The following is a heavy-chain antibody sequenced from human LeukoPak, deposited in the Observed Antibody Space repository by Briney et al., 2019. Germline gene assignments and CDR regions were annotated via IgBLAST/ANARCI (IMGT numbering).Heavy chain of an antibody. V-gene: IGHV3-33*01. J-gene: IGHJ4*02. CDR1: GFPFRNYA. CDR3: ARDNSYGSPLDY. CDR2: IWNEGGTT. D-gene: IGHD3-10*01. Sequence: PGGSLRLSCAASGFPFRNYAMHWVRQAPGKGLEWVALIWNEGGTTYYRDSVKGRFTISRDNSKNTLSLQMNSLRVEDTAVYYCARDNSYGSPLDYWGQGTLVTVSS.